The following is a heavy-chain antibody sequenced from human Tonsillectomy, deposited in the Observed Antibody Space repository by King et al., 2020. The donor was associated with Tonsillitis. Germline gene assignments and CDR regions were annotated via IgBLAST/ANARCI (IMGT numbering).Heavy chain of an antibody. CDR1: GYTFTRYG. CDR2: ISGYDANS. Sequence: QLVQSGGEVRKPGASVKVSCKSSGYTFTRYGVSWVRQAPGQGLEWMGWISGYDANSNYAQKFQGRVNMTTDTSTSTAYMELTNLRSDDTAVYYCARDSHYYATSAYYAAAFDIWGQGTMVTVSS. D-gene: IGHD3-22*01. CDR3: ARDSHYYATSAYYAAAFDI. V-gene: IGHV1-18*04. J-gene: IGHJ3*02.